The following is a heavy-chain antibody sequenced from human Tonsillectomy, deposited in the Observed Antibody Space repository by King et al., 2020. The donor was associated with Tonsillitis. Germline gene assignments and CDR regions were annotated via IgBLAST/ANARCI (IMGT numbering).Heavy chain of an antibody. CDR2: INHRGIT. V-gene: IGHV4-34*01. CDR1: GESFSGYY. J-gene: IGHJ5*02. CDR3: ARGSSISSPGLDP. Sequence: VQLQQWGAGLLKPSETLSLTCAVYGESFSGYYWSWIRQPPGKGLEWIGEINHRGITSYNPSLKSRVTISVDTSKNHFSLKLTSVTAADSAVYYCARGSSISSPGLDPWGQGALVTVSS. D-gene: IGHD3-3*02.